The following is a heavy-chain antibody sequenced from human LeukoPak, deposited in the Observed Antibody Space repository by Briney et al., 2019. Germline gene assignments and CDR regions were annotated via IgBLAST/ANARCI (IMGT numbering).Heavy chain of an antibody. D-gene: IGHD3-16*01. J-gene: IGHJ4*02. CDR3: AREPCYEYVWGGCSAHFDY. CDR2: IKQDGSDK. Sequence: PGGSLRLSCAASGFTFSSNGMSWVRQAPGKGLEWVAYIKQDGSDKYYVDSVKGRFTISRDNAKNSLYLHMNSLRAEDTAVYYCAREPCYEYVWGGCSAHFDYWGQGTLVTVSS. V-gene: IGHV3-7*01. CDR1: GFTFSSNG.